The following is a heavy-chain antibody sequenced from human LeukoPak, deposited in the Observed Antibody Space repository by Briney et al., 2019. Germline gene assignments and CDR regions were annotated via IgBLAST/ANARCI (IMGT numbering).Heavy chain of an antibody. Sequence: ASVKVSCKASGYTFTSYYMHWVRQASGKGLEWVGRIRSKANSYATAYAASVKGRFTISRDDSKNTAYLQMNSLKTEDTAVYYCTRSDSSGTYGGYYFDYWGQGTLVTVSS. CDR1: GYTFTSYY. J-gene: IGHJ4*02. CDR2: IRSKANSYAT. CDR3: TRSDSSGTYGGYYFDY. V-gene: IGHV3-73*01. D-gene: IGHD3-22*01.